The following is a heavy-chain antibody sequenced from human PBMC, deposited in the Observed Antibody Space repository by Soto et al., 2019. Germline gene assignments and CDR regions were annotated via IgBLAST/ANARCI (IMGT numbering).Heavy chain of an antibody. CDR2: IKQDGSEK. V-gene: IGHV3-7*01. CDR3: ARDQSRVVVVVADTIPLPFDP. J-gene: IGHJ5*02. D-gene: IGHD2-15*01. Sequence: PGGSLRLSCAASGFTFSSYWMSWVRQAPGKGLEWVANIKQDGSEKYYVDSVKGRFTISRDNAKNSLYLQMNSLRAEDTAVYYCARDQSRVVVVVADTIPLPFDPWGQGTLVTVSS. CDR1: GFTFSSYW.